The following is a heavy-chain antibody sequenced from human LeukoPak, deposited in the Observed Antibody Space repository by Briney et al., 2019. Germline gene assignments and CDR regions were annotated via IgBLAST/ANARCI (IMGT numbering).Heavy chain of an antibody. CDR1: GFSFDTYG. J-gene: IGHJ6*02. CDR3: AKEKAIGTINYGLDV. CDR2: IAYDGSNK. D-gene: IGHD1-1*01. Sequence: PGVSLRLSCAASGFSFDTYGMLWVRQAPGKGLEWVAVIAYDGSNKYHADSVKGRFTISRDNSKNTLYLQMNSLRGEDTAIYYCAKEKAIGTINYGLDVWGPGTTVTVSS. V-gene: IGHV3-30*18.